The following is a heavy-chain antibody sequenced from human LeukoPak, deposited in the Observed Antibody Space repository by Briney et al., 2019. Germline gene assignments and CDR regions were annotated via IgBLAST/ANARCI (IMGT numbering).Heavy chain of an antibody. D-gene: IGHD5-12*01. J-gene: IGHJ4*02. CDR2: ISYDGSNK. V-gene: IGHV3-30-3*01. CDR1: GFTFSSYA. Sequence: PGRSLRLSCAASGFTFSSYAMHWVRQAPGKGLEWVAVISYDGSNKYYADSVKGRFTISRDNSKNTLYLQMNSLRAEDTAVYYCARDVDIVATITLDCWGQGTLVTVSS. CDR3: ARDVDIVATITLDC.